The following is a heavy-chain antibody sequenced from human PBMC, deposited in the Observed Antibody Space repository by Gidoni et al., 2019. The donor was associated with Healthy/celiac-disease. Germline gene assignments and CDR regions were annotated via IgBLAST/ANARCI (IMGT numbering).Heavy chain of an antibody. Sequence: QVQLQQWGAGLSMPSETLSLTCAVSGWSFSGSYWSWIRQPPGKALEWIWEINHSGSTNYNPSLKSRVTISVDTSKNQFSLKLSSVTAADTAVYYCARARRIPVYYDILTGPFDYWGQGTLVTVSS. CDR3: ARARRIPVYYDILTGPFDY. CDR2: INHSGST. J-gene: IGHJ4*02. CDR1: GWSFSGSY. D-gene: IGHD3-9*01. V-gene: IGHV4-34*01.